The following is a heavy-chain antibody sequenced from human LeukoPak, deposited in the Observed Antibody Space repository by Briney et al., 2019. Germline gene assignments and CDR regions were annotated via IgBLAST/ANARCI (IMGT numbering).Heavy chain of an antibody. V-gene: IGHV4-59*01. J-gene: IGHJ3*02. D-gene: IGHD3-16*01. Sequence: KPSETLSLTCTVSGGSISSYYWSWIRQPPGKGLEWIGYIYYSGSTNYNPSLKSRVTISVDTSKNQFSLKLSSVTAADTAVYYCARDLFGNFLAFDIWGQGTMVTVSS. CDR1: GGSISSYY. CDR3: ARDLFGNFLAFDI. CDR2: IYYSGST.